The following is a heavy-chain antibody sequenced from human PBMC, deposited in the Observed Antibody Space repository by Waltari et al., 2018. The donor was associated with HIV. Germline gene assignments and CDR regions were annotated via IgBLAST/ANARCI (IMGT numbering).Heavy chain of an antibody. J-gene: IGHJ3*02. CDR2: ITRDITYI. V-gene: IGHV3-21*01. Sequence: EVLLVESGGGLVKPGGSLRVSCSASGFNFTNFSKYTMHWVRQAPGKGLEWVSSITRDITYIYYGDSVRGRFAISRDDARNSLYLQMNSLRVEDTGVYYCVLWNYAFDIWGHGTMVTVSS. CDR1: GFNFTNFSKYT. CDR3: VLWNYAFDI. D-gene: IGHD1-7*01.